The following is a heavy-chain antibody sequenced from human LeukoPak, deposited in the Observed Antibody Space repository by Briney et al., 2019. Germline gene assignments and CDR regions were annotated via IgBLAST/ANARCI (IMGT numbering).Heavy chain of an antibody. CDR1: GFIFSSYE. D-gene: IGHD3/OR15-3a*01. CDR2: ISSGGSTI. CDR3: ARDGLGFDF. J-gene: IGHJ4*02. Sequence: GGSLRLSCAASGFIFSSYEMNWVRQAPGKGLEWVSYISSGGSTIFYADSVKGRFTISRDNAKNSLYLQMNSLRAEDTTVYYCARDGLGFDFWGQGTLVTVSS. V-gene: IGHV3-48*03.